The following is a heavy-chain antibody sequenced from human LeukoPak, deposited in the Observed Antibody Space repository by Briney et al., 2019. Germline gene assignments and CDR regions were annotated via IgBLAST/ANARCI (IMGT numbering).Heavy chain of an antibody. D-gene: IGHD2-15*01. Sequence: GGSLRLSCAASGFTFDDYAMHWVRQAPGKGLEWVGRIRSKANSYATAYAASVKGRFTISRDDSKNTAYLQMNSLKTEDTAVYYCMTRNLVSGVNDYWGQGTLVTVSS. J-gene: IGHJ4*02. CDR1: GFTFDDYA. V-gene: IGHV3-73*01. CDR3: MTRNLVSGVNDY. CDR2: IRSKANSYAT.